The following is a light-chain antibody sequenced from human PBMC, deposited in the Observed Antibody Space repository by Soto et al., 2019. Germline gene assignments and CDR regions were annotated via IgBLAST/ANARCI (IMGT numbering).Light chain of an antibody. CDR1: QKISSY. CDR3: QQRSNWPPLT. CDR2: GAS. V-gene: IGKV3-11*01. Sequence: EIVLTQSPGTLSLSPGERATLSCRASQKISSYLAWYQQNPGQAPGLLIYGASNRATGIPARFSGSGSGTDFTLTISSLEPEDFAVYYCQQRSNWPPLTFGGGTKVEIK. J-gene: IGKJ4*01.